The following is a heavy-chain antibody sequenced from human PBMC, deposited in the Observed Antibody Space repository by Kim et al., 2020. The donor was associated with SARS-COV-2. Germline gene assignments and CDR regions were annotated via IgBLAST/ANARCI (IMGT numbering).Heavy chain of an antibody. CDR1: GGSISSGGYY. CDR3: ARAGPSIAAAGTNNWFDP. D-gene: IGHD6-13*01. Sequence: SETLSLTCTVSGGSISSGGYYWSWIRQHPGKGLEWIGYIYYSGSTYYNPSLKSRVTISVDTSKYQFSLKLSSVTAADTAEYYCARAGPSIAAAGTNNWFDPWGQGTLLTVSP. CDR2: IYYSGST. V-gene: IGHV4-31*03. J-gene: IGHJ5*02.